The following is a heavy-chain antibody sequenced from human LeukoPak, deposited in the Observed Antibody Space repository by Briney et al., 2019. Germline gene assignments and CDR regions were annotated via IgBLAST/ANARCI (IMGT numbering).Heavy chain of an antibody. D-gene: IGHD7-27*01. V-gene: IGHV3-33*06. CDR1: GFTFSSYG. CDR3: AKATGGGYYYYMDV. J-gene: IGHJ6*03. CDR2: IWYDGSNK. Sequence: GGSLRLSXAASGFTFSSYGMHWVRQAPGKGLEWVAVIWYDGSNKYYADSVKGRFTISRDNSKNTLYLQMNSLRAEDTAVYYCAKATGGGYYYYMDVWGKGTTVTVSS.